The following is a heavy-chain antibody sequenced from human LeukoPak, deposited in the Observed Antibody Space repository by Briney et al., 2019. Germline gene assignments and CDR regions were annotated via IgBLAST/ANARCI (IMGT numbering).Heavy chain of an antibody. CDR2: ISAYNGNT. D-gene: IGHD3-10*01. V-gene: IGHV1-18*01. CDR1: GYTFTSYG. J-gene: IGHJ6*02. Sequence: GASVKVSCKASGYTFTSYGISWVRQAPGQGLEWMGWISAYNGNTNYAQKFQGRVTITRDTSASTAYMELSSLRPEDTAVYYCARARITMVRGKGYYYYGMDVWGQGTTVTVSS. CDR3: ARARITMVRGKGYYYYGMDV.